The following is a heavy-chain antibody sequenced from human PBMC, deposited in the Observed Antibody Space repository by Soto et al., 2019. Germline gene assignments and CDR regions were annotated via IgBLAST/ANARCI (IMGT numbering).Heavy chain of an antibody. D-gene: IGHD3-22*01. CDR2: ISYDGSNK. CDR3: AKDWYYYDSSGYYYPPMDV. J-gene: IGHJ6*02. Sequence: QVQLVESGGGVVQPGRSLRLSCAASGFTFSSYGMHWVRQAPGKGLEWVAVISYDGSNKYYADSVKGRFTISRDNSKNTLYLQMNSLRAEDTAVYYCAKDWYYYDSSGYYYPPMDVWGQGTTVTVSS. V-gene: IGHV3-30*18. CDR1: GFTFSSYG.